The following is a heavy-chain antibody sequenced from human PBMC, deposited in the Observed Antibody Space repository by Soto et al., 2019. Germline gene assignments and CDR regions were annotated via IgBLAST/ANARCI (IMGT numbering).Heavy chain of an antibody. Sequence: VQLVQSGAEVKKPGASVKVSCNASGYTFTNYAMHWVRQAPGQSLEWMGWINGGNGDTKYSQKFQERITITRVTSARTAYVELSSLRCEHSAVYYCAPFVIGATCTLTWFEPWGQGTLVTVSS. CDR1: GYTFTNYA. V-gene: IGHV1-3*01. CDR2: INGGNGDT. D-gene: IGHD1-26*01. J-gene: IGHJ5*02. CDR3: APFVIGATCTLTWFEP.